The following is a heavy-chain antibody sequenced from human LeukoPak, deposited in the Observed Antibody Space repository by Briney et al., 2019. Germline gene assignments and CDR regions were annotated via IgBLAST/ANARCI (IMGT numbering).Heavy chain of an antibody. V-gene: IGHV3-49*04. CDR3: TRLRLARMGAFDI. Sequence: PGGSLRLSCTASGFTFGDHAMSWVRQAPGKGLEWVGFIRSKAYGGTTEYAASVKGRFTISRDDSKSIAYLQMNSLKTEDTAVYYCTRLRLARMGAFDIWGQGTMVTVSS. J-gene: IGHJ3*02. CDR2: IRSKAYGGTT. CDR1: GFTFGDHA. D-gene: IGHD4-17*01.